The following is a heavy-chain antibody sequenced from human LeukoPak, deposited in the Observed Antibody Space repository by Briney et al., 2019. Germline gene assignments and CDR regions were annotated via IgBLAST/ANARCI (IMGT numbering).Heavy chain of an antibody. D-gene: IGHD3-10*01. CDR3: ATTPAAVRGVVIKGAFDI. CDR1: GFTFSSYA. Sequence: GRSLRLSCAASGFTFSSYAMHWVRQAPGKGLEWVAVTSYDGSNKYYADSVKGRFTISRDNSKNTLNLQMNSLRAEDTAVYYCATTPAAVRGVVIKGAFDIWGQGTVVTVSS. V-gene: IGHV3-30*04. J-gene: IGHJ3*02. CDR2: TSYDGSNK.